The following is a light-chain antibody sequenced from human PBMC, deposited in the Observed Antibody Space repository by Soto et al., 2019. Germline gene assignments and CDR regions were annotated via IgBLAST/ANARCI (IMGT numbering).Light chain of an antibody. CDR1: QSVSRY. Sequence: EIVLTQSPATLSLSPGERATLSCRASQSVSRYLAWYQQKPGQAPRLLIYDASTRATGIPARFSGSGSGTDFTLTISSLQPEDFAVYFCQQYNNWPPITFGQGTRLEI. J-gene: IGKJ5*01. V-gene: IGKV3-11*01. CDR3: QQYNNWPPIT. CDR2: DAS.